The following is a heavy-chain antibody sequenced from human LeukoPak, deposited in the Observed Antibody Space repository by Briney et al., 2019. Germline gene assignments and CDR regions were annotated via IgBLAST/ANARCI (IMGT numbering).Heavy chain of an antibody. CDR3: ANGSPLRFLGWLVDY. J-gene: IGHJ4*02. D-gene: IGHD3-3*01. V-gene: IGHV3-30*02. CDR1: GFIFSSYG. Sequence: GGSLRLSCAASGFIFSSYGMRWVRQAPGKGLEWVALIRYDGSNKYYADSVKGRFTISRDNSRNTLYLQMNSLRAEDAAVYYCANGSPLRFLGWLVDYWGQGTVVTVSS. CDR2: IRYDGSNK.